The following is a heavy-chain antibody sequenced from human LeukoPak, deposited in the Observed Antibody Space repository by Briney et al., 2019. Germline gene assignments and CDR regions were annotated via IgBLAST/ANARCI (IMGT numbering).Heavy chain of an antibody. J-gene: IGHJ5*02. CDR3: ARAPHTWWGDDNWFDP. Sequence: GASVKVSCKASGYTFTSYYMHWVRQAPGQGLEWMGIINPSGGSTSYAQKFQGRVTMTRDMSTSTVYMELSSLRSEDTAVYYCARAPHTWWGDDNWFDPWGQGTLVTVSS. CDR2: INPSGGST. CDR1: GYTFTSYY. V-gene: IGHV1-46*01. D-gene: IGHD2-15*01.